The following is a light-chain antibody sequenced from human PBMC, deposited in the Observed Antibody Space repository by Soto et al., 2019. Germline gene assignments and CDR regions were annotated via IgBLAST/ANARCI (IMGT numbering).Light chain of an antibody. V-gene: IGKV3-15*01. CDR1: QSVNAN. J-gene: IGKJ1*01. CDR3: QQYNTWLWT. CDR2: GAS. Sequence: EVVMTQSPATLSVSPGERATLSCRVSQSVNANLAWYQQKPGQAPRLLIHGASNRATGIPARFSGSGFGTEFILTISSPQSEDFAVYYCQQYNTWLWTFGQGTKVEI.